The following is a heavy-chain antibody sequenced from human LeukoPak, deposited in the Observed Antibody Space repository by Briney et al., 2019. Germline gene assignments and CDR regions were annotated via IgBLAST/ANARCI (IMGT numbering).Heavy chain of an antibody. J-gene: IGHJ4*02. CDR2: IYYSGST. CDR1: GGSLSSGGYY. CDR3: ARGSRIVGGPQPVGL. D-gene: IGHD3-22*01. Sequence: PSQTLSLTCTVSGGSLSSGGYYWSWLRQHPGTGLEWIGYIYYSGSTYYNPSLKSRVTISVHTSKNQFSLKLRSVTAPDTAVYSCARGSRIVGGPQPVGLWGQGTLVTVSS. V-gene: IGHV4-31*03.